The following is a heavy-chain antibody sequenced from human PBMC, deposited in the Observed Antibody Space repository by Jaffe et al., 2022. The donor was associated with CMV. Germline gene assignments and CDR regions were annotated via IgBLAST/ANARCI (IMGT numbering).Heavy chain of an antibody. D-gene: IGHD4-17*01. CDR3: ARDPDFDYGGNGPLDY. CDR1: GFTFSSYS. V-gene: IGHV3-21*01. J-gene: IGHJ4*02. CDR2: ISSSSSYI. Sequence: EVQLVESGGGLVKPGGSLRLSCAASGFTFSSYSMNWVRQAPGKGLEWVSSISSSSSYIYYADSVKGRFTISRDNAKNSLYLQMNSLRAEDTAVYYCARDPDFDYGGNGPLDYWGQGTLVTVSS.